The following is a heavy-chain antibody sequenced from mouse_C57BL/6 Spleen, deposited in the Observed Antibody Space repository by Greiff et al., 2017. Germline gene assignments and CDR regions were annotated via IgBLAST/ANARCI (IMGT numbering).Heavy chain of an antibody. CDR3: ASLYYGSSYYAMDY. CDR2: IWSGGST. J-gene: IGHJ4*01. CDR1: GFSLTSYG. Sequence: QVQLQQSGPGLVQPSQSLSITCTVSGFSLTSYGVHWVRQSPGTGLEWLGVIWSGGSTDYNAAFISRLSISKDNSKSQVFFKMNSLQADDTAIYYCASLYYGSSYYAMDYWGQGTSVTVSS. V-gene: IGHV2-2*01. D-gene: IGHD1-1*01.